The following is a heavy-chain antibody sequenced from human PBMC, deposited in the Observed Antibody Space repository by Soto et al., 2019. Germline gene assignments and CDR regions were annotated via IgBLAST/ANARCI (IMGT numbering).Heavy chain of an antibody. J-gene: IGHJ6*02. CDR2: ISGYNGDT. D-gene: IGHD2-21*01. V-gene: IGHV1-18*01. CDR3: V. Sequence: GASVKVSCKASGYTFTRYGISWVRQAPGQGLEWMGWISGYNGDTNYAQKFQGRVSMTITSDDTAVYYCAKNGQPPYYYYGLDVWGQGTKVTVSS. CDR1: GYTFTRYG.